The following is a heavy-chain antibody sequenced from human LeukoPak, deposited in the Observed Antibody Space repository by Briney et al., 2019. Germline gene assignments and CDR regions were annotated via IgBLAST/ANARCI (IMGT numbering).Heavy chain of an antibody. J-gene: IGHJ3*02. CDR2: IWYDGSNK. CDR1: GFTFSSYG. CDR3: ARDRGEGIVVVITYAFDI. V-gene: IGHV3-33*01. Sequence: GGSLSLSCAASGFTFSSYGMHWVRQAPGKGLEWVAVIWYDGSNKYYADSVKGRFTISRDNSKNTLYLQMNSLRAEDTAVYYCARDRGEGIVVVITYAFDIWGQGTMVTVSS. D-gene: IGHD3-22*01.